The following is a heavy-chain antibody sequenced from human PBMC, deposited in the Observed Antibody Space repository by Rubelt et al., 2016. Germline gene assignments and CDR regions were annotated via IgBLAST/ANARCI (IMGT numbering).Heavy chain of an antibody. CDR3: ARGGMDV. V-gene: IGHV3-66*01. CDR1: GFSFSDYY. CDR2: IYSGGST. J-gene: IGHJ6*02. Sequence: VQLVESGGGWVKPGGSLRLSCAASGFSFSDYYMSWVRQAPGKGLEWVSVIYSGGSTYYADSVKGRFTISRDNSKNTLYLQMNSLRAEDTAVYYCARGGMDVWGQGTTVTVSS.